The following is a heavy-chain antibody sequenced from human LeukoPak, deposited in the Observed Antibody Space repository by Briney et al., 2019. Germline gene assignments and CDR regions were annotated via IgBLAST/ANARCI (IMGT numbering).Heavy chain of an antibody. CDR3: ARATRGVEEGDYYYYYYMDV. Sequence: PSETLSLTCAVDGGSFSGYYWRWIRQPPGKGLEWMGSTYYSGSTYYNPSLKSRVTISVDTSKSQSSLKLSSVTAADTAVYYCARATRGVEEGDYYYYYYMDVWGKGTTVTVSS. J-gene: IGHJ6*03. D-gene: IGHD2-15*01. V-gene: IGHV4-34*01. CDR2: TYYSGST. CDR1: GGSFSGYY.